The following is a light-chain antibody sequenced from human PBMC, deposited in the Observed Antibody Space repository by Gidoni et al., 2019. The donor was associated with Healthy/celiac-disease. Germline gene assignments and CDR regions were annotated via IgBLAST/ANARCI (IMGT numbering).Light chain of an antibody. CDR1: KSVSSY. CDR2: GAS. V-gene: IGKV3-11*01. CDR3: QQRSNWPRGT. Sequence: EIVLTQSPATLSLSPGERATLSCRASKSVSSYLAWYQQNPGQAPMLLIYGASNRATGIPASFIGSGSGTDFTLTISSLEPEDFAVYYCQQRSNWPRGTFGQGTKLEIK. J-gene: IGKJ2*01.